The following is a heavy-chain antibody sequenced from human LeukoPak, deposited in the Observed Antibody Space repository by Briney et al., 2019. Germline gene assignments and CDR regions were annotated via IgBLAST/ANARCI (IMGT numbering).Heavy chain of an antibody. J-gene: IGHJ5*02. CDR1: GGSISSGSYY. V-gene: IGHV4-61*02. Sequence: SQTLSLTCTVSGGSISSGSYYWSWIRQPAGKGLEWIGRIYTSGSTNYNPSLKSRVTISVDTSKNQFSLKLSSVTAAGTAVYYCARVKVIAARRWFDPWGQGTLVTVSS. CDR3: ARVKVIAARRWFDP. CDR2: IYTSGST. D-gene: IGHD6-6*01.